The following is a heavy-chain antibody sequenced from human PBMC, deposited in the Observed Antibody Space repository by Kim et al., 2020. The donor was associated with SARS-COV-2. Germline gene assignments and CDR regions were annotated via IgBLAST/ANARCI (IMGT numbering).Heavy chain of an antibody. D-gene: IGHD7-27*01. Sequence: GGSLRLSCTASGFTFGDYAMSWVRQAPGKGLEWVGFIRSKAYGGTTEYAASVKGRFTISRDDSKSIAYLQMNSLKTEDTAVYYCTRVGTGGLYYNYYYMDVWGKGTTVTVSS. CDR2: IRSKAYGGTT. CDR3: TRVGTGGLYYNYYYMDV. V-gene: IGHV3-49*04. CDR1: GFTFGDYA. J-gene: IGHJ6*03.